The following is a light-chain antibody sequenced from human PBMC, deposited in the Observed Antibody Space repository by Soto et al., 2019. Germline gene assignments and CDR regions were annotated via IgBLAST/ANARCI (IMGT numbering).Light chain of an antibody. V-gene: IGKV3-20*01. CDR3: QQYDSSPRT. CDR1: QSVSTRS. CDR2: GAS. J-gene: IGKJ1*01. Sequence: EIVLTQSPGTLSLSPGERATLSCRASQSVSTRSLAWYQQKPGQAPRLLISGASSRAADIPDRFSGSGSGTDFTLTINRXEPEDCAVYYCQQYDSSPRTFGQGTKVDIK.